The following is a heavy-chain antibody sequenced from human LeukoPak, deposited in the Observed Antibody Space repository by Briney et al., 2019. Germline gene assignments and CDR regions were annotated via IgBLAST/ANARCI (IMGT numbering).Heavy chain of an antibody. V-gene: IGHV3-7*01. J-gene: IGHJ4*02. Sequence: GGSLRLSCAASGFTLSSYWMTWVRQSPGKGLEWVANIKSDVSQIYYGDSVEVRFTISRDNATNSLYLEMNSLRAEDTAVYYCARALNWENYWGQGTLVTVSS. CDR3: ARALNWENY. CDR1: GFTLSSYW. CDR2: IKSDVSQI. D-gene: IGHD1-1*01.